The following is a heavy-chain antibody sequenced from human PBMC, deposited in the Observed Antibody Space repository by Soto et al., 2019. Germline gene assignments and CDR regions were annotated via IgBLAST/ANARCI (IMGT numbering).Heavy chain of an antibody. Sequence: EVELLESGGGLVRPGGSLRLSCAASGFTFSHYVLSWVRQSPERGLEWVSSISGSGSSVYVADSVRGRFIMSRDLSTNTVSLKRNSLRAEDTAVYYCAKVRASYLSASYFYYGLDVWGQGTTVTV. V-gene: IGHV3-23*01. CDR1: GFTFSHYV. J-gene: IGHJ6*02. CDR2: ISGSGSSV. CDR3: AKVRASYLSASYFYYGLDV. D-gene: IGHD3-10*01.